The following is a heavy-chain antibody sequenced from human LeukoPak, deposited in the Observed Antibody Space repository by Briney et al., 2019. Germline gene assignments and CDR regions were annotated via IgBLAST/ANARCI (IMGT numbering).Heavy chain of an antibody. D-gene: IGHD3-9*01. Sequence: SETLSLTCIVSGDSVSTKYWAWVRQPPGMRLEYVGYVRYSGATDYNTSLRSRLTISMDTSRNIFSLRLSSVTAADTAVYYCARLMPMVLTGQRYFYHPLDVWGKGTTVTVSS. J-gene: IGHJ6*04. CDR2: VRYSGAT. CDR1: GDSVSTKY. V-gene: IGHV4-59*08. CDR3: ARLMPMVLTGQRYFYHPLDV.